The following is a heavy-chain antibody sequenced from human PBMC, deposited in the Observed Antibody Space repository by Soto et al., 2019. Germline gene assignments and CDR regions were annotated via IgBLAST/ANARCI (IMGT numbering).Heavy chain of an antibody. Sequence: GESLKISCKGSGYSFTSYCIGWLRQMPGKGLEWMGIIYPCDSDTRYSPSFQGQVTISADKSISTAYLQWSSLKASDTAMYYCARRYYYDSSVYAFDIWGQGTMVTVSS. CDR1: GYSFTSYC. V-gene: IGHV5-51*01. D-gene: IGHD3-22*01. CDR2: IYPCDSDT. J-gene: IGHJ3*02. CDR3: ARRYYYDSSVYAFDI.